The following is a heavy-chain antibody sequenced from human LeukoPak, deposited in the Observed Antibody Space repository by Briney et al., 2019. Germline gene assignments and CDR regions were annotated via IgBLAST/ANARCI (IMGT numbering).Heavy chain of an antibody. J-gene: IGHJ4*02. Sequence: TVKVSCKASGGTFSSYAISWVRQAPGQGLEWMGRIIPIFGTANYAQKFQGRVTITTDESTSTAYMELSSLRSEDTAVYYCARDEYYDILTGYSSLGYWGQGTLVTVSS. D-gene: IGHD3-9*01. V-gene: IGHV1-69*05. CDR3: ARDEYYDILTGYSSLGY. CDR1: GGTFSSYA. CDR2: IIPIFGTA.